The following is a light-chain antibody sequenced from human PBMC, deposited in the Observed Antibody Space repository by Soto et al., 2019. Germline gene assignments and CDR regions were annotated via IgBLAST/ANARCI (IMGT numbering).Light chain of an antibody. CDR3: NSYTSTTTLEV. V-gene: IGLV2-14*01. CDR1: SSHVGAYDS. CDR2: EFS. J-gene: IGLJ3*02. Sequence: QSALAQPASVSGSPGQSITISCTGTSSHVGAYDSVSWYQQHPGKAPKLLIYEFSNRPSGVSNRFSGSKSGSTASLTISGLQAEDEADYYCNSYTSTTTLEVFGGGTKVTVL.